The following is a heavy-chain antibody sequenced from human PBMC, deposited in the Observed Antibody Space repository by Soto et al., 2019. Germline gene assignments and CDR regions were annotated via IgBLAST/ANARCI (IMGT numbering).Heavy chain of an antibody. D-gene: IGHD3-22*01. CDR3: AKLGSGYYCY. Sequence: GGSLRLSCAASGFTFKNYAMHWVRQAPGKGLEWVAVISYDGSIEFYADSVKGRFTISRDDFKNTMFLQMGSLRAEDTAVYYCAKLGSGYYCYWGQGTLVTVSS. CDR2: ISYDGSIE. V-gene: IGHV3-30-3*02. CDR1: GFTFKNYA. J-gene: IGHJ4*02.